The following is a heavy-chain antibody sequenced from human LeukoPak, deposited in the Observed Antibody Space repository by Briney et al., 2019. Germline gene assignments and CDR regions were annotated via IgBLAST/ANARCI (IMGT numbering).Heavy chain of an antibody. J-gene: IGHJ4*02. D-gene: IGHD3-9*01. V-gene: IGHV4-59*01. CDR3: ARVYDILTGSYFDY. CDR2: IHYSGST. CDR1: GGSISSYY. Sequence: SETLSLTCTVSGGSISSYYRSWIRHPPGKGLEWIGYIHYSGSTNYNPSLKSRVTISVDTSKNQFSLKLSSVTAADTAVYYCARVYDILTGSYFDYWGQGTLVTVSS.